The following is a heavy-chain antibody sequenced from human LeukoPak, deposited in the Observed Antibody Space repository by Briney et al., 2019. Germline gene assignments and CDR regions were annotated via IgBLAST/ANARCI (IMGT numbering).Heavy chain of an antibody. CDR3: ARASPNGDWNN. CDR1: GGSINNFY. CDR2: IYSSGST. J-gene: IGHJ4*02. D-gene: IGHD1/OR15-1a*01. V-gene: IGHV4-4*07. Sequence: SETLSLTCTVSGGSINNFYWIWLRQPAGKGPEWIGRIYSSGSTNYNASLKSRVTMSLDASKNQFSLKLRTVTAEDTAVYYCARASPNGDWNNWGQGTLVTVSS.